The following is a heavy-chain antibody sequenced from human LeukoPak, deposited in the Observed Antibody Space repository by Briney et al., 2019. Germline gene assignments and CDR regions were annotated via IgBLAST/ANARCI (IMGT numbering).Heavy chain of an antibody. CDR1: GFAVSTYG. Sequence: GGSLRLSCAASGFAVSTYGMHWVRQAPGKGLEWVACIRSDGSSKYYADSVKGRFIVSRDISKNTLYLQMNSLRAEDTAVYHCAKTMTTVVALDYWGQGTLVTVSS. CDR2: IRSDGSSK. D-gene: IGHD4-23*01. CDR3: AKTMTTVVALDY. V-gene: IGHV3-30*02. J-gene: IGHJ4*02.